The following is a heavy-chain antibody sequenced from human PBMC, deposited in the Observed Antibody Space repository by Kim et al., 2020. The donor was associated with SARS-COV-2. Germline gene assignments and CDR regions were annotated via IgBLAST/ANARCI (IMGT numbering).Heavy chain of an antibody. Sequence: ASVKVSCKASGYTFTSYGISWVRQAPGQGLEWMGWISAYNGNTNYAQKVQGRVTMTTDTSTSTAYMELRSLRSDDTAVYYCARGLAQGSLSISSERYGMDVWGQGTTVTVSS. CDR1: GYTFTSYG. V-gene: IGHV1-18*01. D-gene: IGHD2-2*01. CDR2: ISAYNGNT. CDR3: ARGLAQGSLSISSERYGMDV. J-gene: IGHJ6*02.